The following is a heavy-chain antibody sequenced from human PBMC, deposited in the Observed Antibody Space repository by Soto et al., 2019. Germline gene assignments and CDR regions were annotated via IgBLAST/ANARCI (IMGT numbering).Heavy chain of an antibody. CDR3: ARDSPPVDY. Sequence: QVQLVQSGAEVKKPGASVKVSCKASGYTFTSYGVSWVRQAPGQGLEWMGWISAYNGNTKYAQKLHGRVTMTTDTSTNTAYMDLRSLRSNDTAVYYCARDSPPVDYWGQGTLVTVSS. CDR1: GYTFTSYG. J-gene: IGHJ4*02. CDR2: ISAYNGNT. V-gene: IGHV1-18*01.